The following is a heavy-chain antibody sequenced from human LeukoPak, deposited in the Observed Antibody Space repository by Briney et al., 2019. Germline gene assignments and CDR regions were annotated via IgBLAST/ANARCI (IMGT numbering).Heavy chain of an antibody. V-gene: IGHV4-59*01. CDR3: ARDTRYSYGPNWFDP. Sequence: SETLSLTCTVSGGSISSYYWSWIRQPPGKGLEWIGYIYYSGGTNYNPSLKSRVTISVDTSKNQFSLKLSSVTAADTAVYYCARDTRYSYGPNWFDPWGQGTLVTVSS. CDR1: GGSISSYY. J-gene: IGHJ5*02. CDR2: IYYSGGT. D-gene: IGHD5-18*01.